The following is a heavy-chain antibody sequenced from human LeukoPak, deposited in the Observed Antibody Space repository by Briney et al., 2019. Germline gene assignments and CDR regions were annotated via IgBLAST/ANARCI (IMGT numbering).Heavy chain of an antibody. Sequence: SEILSLTCTVSGGSISTSSYYWGWIRQPPGKGLEWIGSIHYSGSTYYNPSLKSRVTISVDTSKNQFSLKLSSVTAADTAVYYCARLITMIVVASAFDIWGQGTMVTVSS. CDR2: IHYSGST. CDR1: GGSISTSSYY. D-gene: IGHD3-22*01. V-gene: IGHV4-39*07. J-gene: IGHJ3*02. CDR3: ARLITMIVVASAFDI.